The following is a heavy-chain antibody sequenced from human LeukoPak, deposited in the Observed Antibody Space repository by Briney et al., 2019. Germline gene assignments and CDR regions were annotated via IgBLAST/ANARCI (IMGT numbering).Heavy chain of an antibody. D-gene: IGHD3-9*01. V-gene: IGHV3-7*03. Sequence: GRSLRLSCAASGFTFRSYWMSWVRQAPGKGLEWVANIKQDGSEKYYLDSVKGRFTISRDDAKNSLYLQMNSLRAEDTAVYYCARDYDILTGYNWFDPWGQGTLVTVSS. CDR1: GFTFRSYW. CDR3: ARDYDILTGYNWFDP. CDR2: IKQDGSEK. J-gene: IGHJ5*02.